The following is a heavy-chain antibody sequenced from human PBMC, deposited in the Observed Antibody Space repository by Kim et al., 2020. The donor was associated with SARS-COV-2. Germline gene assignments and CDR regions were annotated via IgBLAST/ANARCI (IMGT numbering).Heavy chain of an antibody. CDR2: NNRVST. Sequence: NNRVSTNYNASLKRRVTISLDTSKNHFSLEVNAVTAADTAVYYCASPPDAWGQGTLVTVSS. CDR3: ASPPDA. V-gene: IGHV4-34*01. J-gene: IGHJ5*02.